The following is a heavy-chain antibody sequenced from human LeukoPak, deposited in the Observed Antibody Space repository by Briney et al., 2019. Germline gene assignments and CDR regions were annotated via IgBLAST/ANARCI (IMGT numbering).Heavy chain of an antibody. CDR2: ISGYSNDT. Sequence: GGTLRLSCAASGFTFSSYGMSWARQAPGKGLEWVSLISGYSNDTYYADVVQGRFTISRDNSKNTLYLQMNSLRAEDTAVYYCARRAGAYSHPYDYWGQGTLVTVSS. V-gene: IGHV3-23*01. D-gene: IGHD4/OR15-4a*01. CDR1: GFTFSSYG. CDR3: ARRAGAYSHPYDY. J-gene: IGHJ4*02.